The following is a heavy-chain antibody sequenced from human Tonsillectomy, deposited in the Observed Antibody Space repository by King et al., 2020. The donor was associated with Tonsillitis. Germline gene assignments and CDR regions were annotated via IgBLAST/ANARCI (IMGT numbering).Heavy chain of an antibody. CDR2: ISGNSGNV. D-gene: IGHD1/OR15-1a*01. CDR3: AKDFWNIGTFDY. Sequence: VQLVESGGALVQPGRSLRLSCAASGFIFNDFVMHWVRQAPGKGLEWISGISGNSGNVAYAASVKGRFTIFRDNAKNSLYLQMSSLRPEDTAFYYCAKDFWNIGTFDYWGQGTLVTVSS. CDR1: GFIFNDFV. J-gene: IGHJ4*02. V-gene: IGHV3-9*01.